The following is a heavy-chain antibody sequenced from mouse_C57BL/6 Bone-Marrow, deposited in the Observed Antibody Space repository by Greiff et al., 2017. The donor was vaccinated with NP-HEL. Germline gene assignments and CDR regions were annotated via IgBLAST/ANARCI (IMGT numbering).Heavy chain of an antibody. CDR1: GYAFSSSW. CDR2: IYPGDGDT. J-gene: IGHJ3*01. CDR3: VDGYYVAWFAY. D-gene: IGHD2-3*01. Sequence: VMLVESGPELVKPGASVKISCKASGYAFSSSWMNWVKQRPGKGLEWIGRIYPGDGDTNYNGKFKGKATLTADKSSSTAYMQLSSLTSEDSAVYFCVDGYYVAWFAYWGQGTLVTVSA. V-gene: IGHV1-82*01.